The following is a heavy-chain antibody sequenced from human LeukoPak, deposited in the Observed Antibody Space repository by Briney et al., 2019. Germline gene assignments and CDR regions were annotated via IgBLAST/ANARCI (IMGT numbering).Heavy chain of an antibody. CDR2: IYYSGST. CDR1: GDSISSSNL. D-gene: IGHD3-22*01. CDR3: ARINYDSSGYAWFDP. V-gene: IGHV4-28*06. J-gene: IGHJ5*02. Sequence: SSETLSRTCAVSGDSISSSNLWGWIRQPPGKGLEWIGYIYYSGSTNYNPSLKSRVTMSVDTSKNQFSLKLSSVTALDTAVYYCARINYDSSGYAWFDPWGQGTLVTVSS.